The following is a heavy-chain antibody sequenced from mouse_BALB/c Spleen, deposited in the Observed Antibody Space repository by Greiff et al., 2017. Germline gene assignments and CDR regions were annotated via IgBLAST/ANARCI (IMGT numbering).Heavy chain of an antibody. D-gene: IGHD1-2*01. V-gene: IGHV3-2*02. J-gene: IGHJ2*01. CDR1: GYSITSDYA. CDR3: ARWGSTATDY. Sequence: EVKLVESGPGLVKPSQSLSLTCTVTGYSITSDYAWNWIRQFPGNKLEWMGYISYSGSTSYNPSLKSRISITRDTSKNQFFLQLNSVTTEDTATYYCARWGSTATDYWGQGTTLTVSS. CDR2: ISYSGST.